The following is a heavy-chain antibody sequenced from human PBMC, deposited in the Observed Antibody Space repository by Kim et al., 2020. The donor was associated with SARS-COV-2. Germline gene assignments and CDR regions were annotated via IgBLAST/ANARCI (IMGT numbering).Heavy chain of an antibody. D-gene: IGHD3-10*01. Sequence: GGSLRLSCAASGFTFSNAWMSWVRQAPGKGLEWVGRIKSKTDGGTTDYAAPVKGRFTISRDDSKNTLYLQMNSLKTEDTAVYYCTRLLWFGELFFDYWGQGTLVTVSS. J-gene: IGHJ4*02. V-gene: IGHV3-15*01. CDR3: TRLLWFGELFFDY. CDR1: GFTFSNAW. CDR2: IKSKTDGGTT.